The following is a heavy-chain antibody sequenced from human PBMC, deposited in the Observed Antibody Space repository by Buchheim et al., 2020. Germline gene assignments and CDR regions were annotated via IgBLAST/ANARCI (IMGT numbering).Heavy chain of an antibody. V-gene: IGHV3-23*01. D-gene: IGHD3-10*01. CDR3: AREYYYGSGSREYYYGMDV. CDR1: GFTFSSNA. J-gene: IGHJ6*02. Sequence: EVQLLESGGGLVQPGGSLRLSCAASGFTFSSNAMSWVRQAAGKGLEWVSVISGSGERTFYADSVKGRFTISRDNTENTLYLQLNSLRAEDTAVYYCAREYYYGSGSREYYYGMDVWGQGTT. CDR2: ISGSGERT.